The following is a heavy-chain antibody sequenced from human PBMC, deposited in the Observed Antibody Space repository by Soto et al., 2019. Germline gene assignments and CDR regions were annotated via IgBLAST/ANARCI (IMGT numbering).Heavy chain of an antibody. CDR2: IWYDGSEK. V-gene: IGHV3-33*01. D-gene: IGHD5-12*01. CDR3: ARRDGYNQPPSY. J-gene: IGHJ4*02. Sequence: QVQLVESGGGVVQPGRSLRLSCAASGFIFGSYGMHWVRQAPGKGLEWVAVIWYDGSEKYYAESVKGRFTISRDNSKNTLYLQMKSLRVEDTAVYYCARRDGYNQPPSYWGQGTLVTVSS. CDR1: GFIFGSYG.